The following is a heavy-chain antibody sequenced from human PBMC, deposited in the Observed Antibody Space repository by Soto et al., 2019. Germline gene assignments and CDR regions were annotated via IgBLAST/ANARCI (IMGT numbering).Heavy chain of an antibody. Sequence: QVQLVESGGGVVQPGRSLRLSCAASGFTFSSYGMHWVRQAPGKGLEWVAVIWYDGSNKYYADSVKGRFTISRDNSKNTLYLQMNSLRAEDTAVYYCARDNGGGIAAAATGGNYWGQGTLVTVSS. CDR1: GFTFSSYG. D-gene: IGHD6-13*01. J-gene: IGHJ4*02. V-gene: IGHV3-33*01. CDR2: IWYDGSNK. CDR3: ARDNGGGIAAAATGGNY.